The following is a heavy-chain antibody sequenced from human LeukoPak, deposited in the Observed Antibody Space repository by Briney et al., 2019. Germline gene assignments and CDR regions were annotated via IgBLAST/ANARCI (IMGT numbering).Heavy chain of an antibody. Sequence: GASVTVSCEASGGTFSSYAISWVRQAPGQGLEWMGGIIPIFGTANYAQKFQGRVTITADESTSTAYMELSSLRSEDTAVYYCAILLAYCGGDCYPFDYWGQGTLVTVSS. D-gene: IGHD2-21*02. CDR1: GGTFSSYA. CDR2: IIPIFGTA. J-gene: IGHJ4*02. V-gene: IGHV1-69*13. CDR3: AILLAYCGGDCYPFDY.